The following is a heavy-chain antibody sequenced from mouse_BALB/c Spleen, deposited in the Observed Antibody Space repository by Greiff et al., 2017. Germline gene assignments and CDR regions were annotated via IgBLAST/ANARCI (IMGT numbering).Heavy chain of an antibody. Sequence: QVHVKQSGAELAKPGASVKMSCKASGYTFTSYWMHWVKQRPGQGLEWIGYINPSTGYTEYNQKFKDKATLTADKSSSTAYMQLSSLTSEDSAVYYCARGYGNYDLDYWGQGTTLTVSS. J-gene: IGHJ2*01. CDR2: INPSTGYT. CDR1: GYTFTSYW. V-gene: IGHV1-7*01. D-gene: IGHD2-1*01. CDR3: ARGYGNYDLDY.